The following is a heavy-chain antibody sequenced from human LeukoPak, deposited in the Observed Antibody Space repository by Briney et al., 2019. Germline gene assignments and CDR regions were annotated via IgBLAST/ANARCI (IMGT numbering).Heavy chain of an antibody. D-gene: IGHD6-19*01. CDR3: ARGQWLADLDY. Sequence: GRSLRLSCAASGFTFSSYAMHWVRQAPGKGLEWVAVISYDGSNKYYADSVKGRFTISRDNSKSTLYLQMNSLRAEDTAVYYCARGQWLADLDYWGQGTLVTVSS. CDR1: GFTFSSYA. CDR2: ISYDGSNK. V-gene: IGHV3-30-3*01. J-gene: IGHJ4*02.